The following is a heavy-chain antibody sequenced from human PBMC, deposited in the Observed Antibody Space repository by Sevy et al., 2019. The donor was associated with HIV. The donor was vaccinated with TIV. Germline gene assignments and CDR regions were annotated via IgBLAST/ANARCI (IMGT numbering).Heavy chain of an antibody. V-gene: IGHV3-23*01. Sequence: GGSLRLSCAASGFTFSSYAMSWVRQAPGKGLEWVSAISGSGISTYYADSDKGRFTISRDNSKNTLYLQMNNLRAEDTAVFYCAKGIGYSGYETDYWGQGTLVTVSS. CDR1: GFTFSSYA. D-gene: IGHD5-12*01. CDR2: ISGSGIST. CDR3: AKGIGYSGYETDY. J-gene: IGHJ4*02.